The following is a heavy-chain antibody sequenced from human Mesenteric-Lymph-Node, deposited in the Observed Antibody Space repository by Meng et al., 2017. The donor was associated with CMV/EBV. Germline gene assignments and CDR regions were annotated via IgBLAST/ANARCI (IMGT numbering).Heavy chain of an antibody. CDR2: IIWNSGTT. Sequence: SLKISCAASGFTFSRYAMSWVRQAPGKGLEWVSGIIWNSGTTGYADSVKGRFTISRDNAKNSLYLEMDSLRVEDTALYYCVEDITPGGAYLWGQGTLVTVSS. CDR1: GFTFSRYA. V-gene: IGHV3-9*01. D-gene: IGHD3-10*01. CDR3: VEDITPGGAYL. J-gene: IGHJ5*02.